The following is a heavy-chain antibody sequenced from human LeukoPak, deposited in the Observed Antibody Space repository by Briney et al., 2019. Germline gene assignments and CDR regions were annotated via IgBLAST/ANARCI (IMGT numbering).Heavy chain of an antibody. D-gene: IGHD3-9*01. CDR2: INPNSGGT. V-gene: IGHV1-2*04. CDR3: ARGSRSGILTGYYHFDY. J-gene: IGHJ4*02. CDR1: GYTFTGYY. Sequence: WASVKVSCKASGYTFTGYYMHWVQQAPGQGLEWMGWINPNSGGTNYAQKFQGWVTMTRDTSISTAYMELSRPRSDDTAVYYCARGSRSGILTGYYHFDYWGQGTLVTVSS.